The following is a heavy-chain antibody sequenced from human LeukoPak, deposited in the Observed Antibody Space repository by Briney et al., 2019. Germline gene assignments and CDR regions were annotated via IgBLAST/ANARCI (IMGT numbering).Heavy chain of an antibody. D-gene: IGHD4-23*01. V-gene: IGHV4-34*01. CDR1: GGPFRGFF. Sequence: SETLSLTCAVYGGPFRGFFWSWIRQAPGKGLEWIGEVSRSGSSNYNPSLKSRINISLDTSKSQFSLRLTSVTAADTAVYYCARGIFYGGRNQYIWLDLWGQGTLVTVSS. CDR3: ARGIFYGGRNQYIWLDL. CDR2: VSRSGSS. J-gene: IGHJ5*02.